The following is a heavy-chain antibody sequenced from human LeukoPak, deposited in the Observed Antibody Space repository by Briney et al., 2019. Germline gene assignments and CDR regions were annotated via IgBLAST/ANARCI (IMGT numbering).Heavy chain of an antibody. CDR2: IRYDGSNK. D-gene: IGHD3-22*01. J-gene: IGHJ3*02. CDR1: GLTFSSYG. V-gene: IGHV3-30*02. Sequence: GGSLRLSCSASGLTFSSYGMHWVCQAPGKGLEWVAFIRYDGSNKYYADSVKGRFTISRDNSKNTLYLQMNSLRAEDTAVYYCAKETPSGYYDSSDDAFDIWGQGTMVTVSS. CDR3: AKETPSGYYDSSDDAFDI.